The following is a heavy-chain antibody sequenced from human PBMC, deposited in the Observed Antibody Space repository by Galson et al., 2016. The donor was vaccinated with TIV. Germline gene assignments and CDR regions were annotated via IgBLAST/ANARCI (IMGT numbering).Heavy chain of an antibody. CDR3: ARLGYCSRSNCFYGMDV. V-gene: IGHV3-7*03. J-gene: IGHJ6*02. CDR2: IKEDGGQK. CDR1: GFSFSSYW. D-gene: IGHD2-2*01. Sequence: SLRLSCAASGFSFSSYWMSWGRQAPGKGLEWVASIKEDGGQKYDVDSVKGRSTVSRDNAMNSLYLQMNSLRAEDTAVYYCARLGYCSRSNCFYGMDVWGQGTTVAVSS.